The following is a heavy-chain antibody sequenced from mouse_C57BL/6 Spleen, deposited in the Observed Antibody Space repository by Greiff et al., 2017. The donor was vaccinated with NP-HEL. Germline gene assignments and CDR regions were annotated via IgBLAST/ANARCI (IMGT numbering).Heavy chain of an antibody. CDR1: GFTFSSDA. CDR3: TRSDGYWFAY. CDR2: ISSGGDYI. J-gene: IGHJ3*01. D-gene: IGHD2-3*01. V-gene: IGHV5-9-1*02. Sequence: EVKVEESGEGLVKPGGSLKLSCAASGFTFSSDAMSWVRQTPEKRLEWVAYISSGGDYIYYADTVKGRFTISRDNARNTLYLQMSSLKSEDTAMYYCTRSDGYWFAYWGQGTLVTVSA.